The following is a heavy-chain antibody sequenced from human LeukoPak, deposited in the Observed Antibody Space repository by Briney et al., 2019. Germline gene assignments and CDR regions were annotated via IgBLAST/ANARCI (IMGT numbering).Heavy chain of an antibody. CDR2: INPNSGGT. D-gene: IGHD6-19*01. CDR1: GYTFTGYY. Sequence: ASVKVSCKASGYTFTGYYMHWVRQAPGQGLEWMGWINPNSGGTNYAQKFQGRVTMTRDTSISTAYMELSRLRSDDTAVYYCVVAVAPDYYMDVWGKGTTVTISS. CDR3: VVAVAPDYYMDV. J-gene: IGHJ6*03. V-gene: IGHV1-2*02.